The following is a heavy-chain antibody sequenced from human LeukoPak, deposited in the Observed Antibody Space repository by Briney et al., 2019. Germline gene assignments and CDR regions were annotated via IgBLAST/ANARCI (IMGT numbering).Heavy chain of an antibody. CDR1: GFTFTAYA. Sequence: GGSLRLSCAGSGFTFTAYAMSWVRQAPGKGLEWVSGISGSGGNTYYTDSVKGRFTISRHNSKNTLYLQMDSLRAEDTAVYYCAKQPILSGYYSSNYYYYGMDVWGQGTTVTVSS. CDR2: ISGSGGNT. D-gene: IGHD3-9*01. V-gene: IGHV3-23*01. J-gene: IGHJ6*02. CDR3: AKQPILSGYYSSNYYYYGMDV.